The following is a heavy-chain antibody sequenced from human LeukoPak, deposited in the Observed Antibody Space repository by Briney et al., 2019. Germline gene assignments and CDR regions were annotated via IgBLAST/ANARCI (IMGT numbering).Heavy chain of an antibody. CDR3: ARMRETNYRFDP. CDR2: IKQDGSEK. V-gene: IGHV3-7*01. CDR1: GFTFNNYW. Sequence: GGSLRPSCAASGFTFNNYWMSWVRQAPGKGLEWVANIKQDGSEKYYVDSVKGRFTISRDNAKNSLYLQMNSLRAEDTAVYYCARMRETNYRFDPWGQGTLVTVSS. D-gene: IGHD5-24*01. J-gene: IGHJ5*02.